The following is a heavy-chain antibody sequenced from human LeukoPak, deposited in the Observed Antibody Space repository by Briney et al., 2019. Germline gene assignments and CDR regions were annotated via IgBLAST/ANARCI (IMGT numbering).Heavy chain of an antibody. J-gene: IGHJ3*02. D-gene: IGHD3-22*01. Sequence: QAGGSLRLSCAASGFTFSSYSMNWVRQAPGKGLEWVSYISSSSSTIYYADSVKGRFTISRDNAKNSLYLQMNCLRAEDTAVYYCLPDYYDSSGYLDAFDIWGQGTMVTVSS. V-gene: IGHV3-48*01. CDR3: LPDYYDSSGYLDAFDI. CDR1: GFTFSSYS. CDR2: ISSSSSTI.